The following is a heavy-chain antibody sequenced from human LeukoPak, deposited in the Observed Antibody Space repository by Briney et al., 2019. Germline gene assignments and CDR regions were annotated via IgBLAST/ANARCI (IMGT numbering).Heavy chain of an antibody. CDR3: ARHGSGWSFDY. CDR2: IYNSGSA. V-gene: IGHV4-59*01. Sequence: SETLSLTCKVSGGSISTYYWSWFRQPPGKGLEWIGYIYNSGSATYNPTLKSRVTISVDTSKNQFSLKLTSASTTDTAVYYCARHGSGWSFDYWGQGVLVTVSS. J-gene: IGHJ4*02. D-gene: IGHD6-19*01. CDR1: GGSISTYY.